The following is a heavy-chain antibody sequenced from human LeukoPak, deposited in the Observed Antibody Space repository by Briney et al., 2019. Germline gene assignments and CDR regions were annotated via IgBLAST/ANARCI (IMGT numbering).Heavy chain of an antibody. CDR3: ARDAFTVGATGENWFDP. J-gene: IGHJ5*02. CDR1: GYTLTNYA. Sequence: ASVKVSCKASGYTLTNYALNWVRQAPGQGLEWMGRINPNSGAARCAQMFQGRVILTRDTSLSTVYMELSRLGSDDTAIYYCARDAFTVGATGENWFDPRGQGTLVTVSS. V-gene: IGHV1-2*06. D-gene: IGHD1-26*01. CDR2: INPNSGAA.